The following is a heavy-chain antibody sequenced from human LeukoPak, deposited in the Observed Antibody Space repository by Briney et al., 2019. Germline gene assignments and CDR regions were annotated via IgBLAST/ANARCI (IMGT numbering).Heavy chain of an antibody. V-gene: IGHV1-46*01. J-gene: IGHJ4*02. Sequence: ASVKVSCKASGYTFTNYHMHWVRQAPGQGLEWLGIINPNSGSTGYAEKFQGRVTMTSDTSTSTDYMELRSLRSDDTAVYYCARDWLATITNFDYWGQGTLVTVSS. CDR3: ARDWLATITNFDY. D-gene: IGHD5-24*01. CDR2: INPNSGST. CDR1: GYTFTNYH.